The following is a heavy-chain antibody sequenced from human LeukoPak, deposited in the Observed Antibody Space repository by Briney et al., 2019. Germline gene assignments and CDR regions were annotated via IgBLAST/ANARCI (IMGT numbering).Heavy chain of an antibody. D-gene: IGHD3-3*01. CDR1: GGSLSGYY. CDR2: INHSGIT. CDR3: ARVNRDIYDFWSGYYKTNPNWFDP. V-gene: IGHV4-34*01. J-gene: IGHJ5*02. Sequence: SETLSLTCAVYGGSLSGYYWRWIRQPPRKGLEGIGEINHSGITNYNPSLKSPVTMSVDTSKNQFSLKMSSVPAADTAVYYCARVNRDIYDFWSGYYKTNPNWFDPWGQGTLVTVSS.